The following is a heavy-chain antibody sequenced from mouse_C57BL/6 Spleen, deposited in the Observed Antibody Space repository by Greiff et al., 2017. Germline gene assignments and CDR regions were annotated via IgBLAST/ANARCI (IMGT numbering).Heavy chain of an antibody. CDR2: INYDGSST. Sequence: EVKLVESEGGLVQPGSSMKLSCTASGFTFSDYYMAWVRQVPEKGLEWVANINYDGSSTYYLDSLKSRFIISRDNAKNILYLQMSSLKSEDTATYYCASAGLYAMDYWGQGTSVTVSS. J-gene: IGHJ4*01. V-gene: IGHV5-16*01. CDR3: ASAGLYAMDY. D-gene: IGHD3-3*01. CDR1: GFTFSDYY.